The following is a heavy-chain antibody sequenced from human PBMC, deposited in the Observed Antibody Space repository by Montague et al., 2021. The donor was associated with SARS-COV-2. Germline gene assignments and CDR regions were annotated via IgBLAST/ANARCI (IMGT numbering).Heavy chain of an antibody. D-gene: IGHD1-14*01. J-gene: IGHJ5*02. CDR2: IKQDGSEK. V-gene: IGHV3-7*03. CDR1: GFTFSSYW. CDR3: ARDRIKYGPHNWFDP. Sequence: SLRLSCAASGFTFSSYWMSWVRQAPGKGLEWVANIKQDGSEKYYVDSVKGRFTISRDNAKNSLYLQMNSLRAEDTAVYYCARDRIKYGPHNWFDPWGQGTLVTVSS.